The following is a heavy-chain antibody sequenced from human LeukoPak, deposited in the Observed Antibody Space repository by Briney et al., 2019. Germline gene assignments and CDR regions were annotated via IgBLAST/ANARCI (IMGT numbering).Heavy chain of an antibody. J-gene: IGHJ4*02. CDR2: IYTSGST. D-gene: IGHD1-20*01. Sequence: SETLSLTCTVSGGSISSGSYYWSWIRQPAGKGLEWIGRIYTSGSTNYSPSLKSRLTISVDTSKNQFSLKLSSVTAADTAVYYCARYNWNDVLFDSWGQGTLVTVSS. CDR1: GGSISSGSYY. CDR3: ARYNWNDVLFDS. V-gene: IGHV4-61*02.